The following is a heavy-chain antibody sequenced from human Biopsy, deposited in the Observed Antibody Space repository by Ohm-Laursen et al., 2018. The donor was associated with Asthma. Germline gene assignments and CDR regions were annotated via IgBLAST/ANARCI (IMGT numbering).Heavy chain of an antibody. Sequence: SVKVSCNASGVALSGYTFEWVRQARGLGLEWIAWIVFASGATNYAQNFQDRLTVTRDMAAGSVSMELRGLSSTDTAVYYCAAGRTSLQGESLIWGQGTLVSVSS. CDR2: IVFASGAT. V-gene: IGHV1-58*01. CDR3: AAGRTSLQGESLI. CDR1: GVALSGYT. D-gene: IGHD2/OR15-2a*01. J-gene: IGHJ4*01.